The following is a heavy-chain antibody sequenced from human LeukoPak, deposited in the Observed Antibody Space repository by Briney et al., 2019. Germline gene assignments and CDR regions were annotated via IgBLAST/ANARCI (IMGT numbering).Heavy chain of an antibody. CDR2: ISDSGGTT. CDR1: GITLSSYT. Sequence: PGGSLRLSCAASGITLSSYTMSWVHQAPGKGLEWVSGISDSGGTTLYGDSVKGRFTISRDNSKNTVYLQMNSLRAEDTAVYHCGRYISGWYDYWGQGILVTVSS. CDR3: GRYISGWYDY. V-gene: IGHV3-23*01. D-gene: IGHD6-19*01. J-gene: IGHJ4*02.